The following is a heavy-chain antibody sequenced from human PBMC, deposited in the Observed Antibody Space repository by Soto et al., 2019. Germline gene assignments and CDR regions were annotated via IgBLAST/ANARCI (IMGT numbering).Heavy chain of an antibody. V-gene: IGHV3-7*05. Sequence: EVRLVESGGGLVQPGGSLRLSCAASGFTFSSDWMTWVRQAPGKGLEWVANIRKDGSKTSYLDSVRGRFTISRNNAQSSLYLQMDSLRAEDTALYYCARDVSRGTSSLYFEAFDIWGQGTMVTVSS. D-gene: IGHD6-13*01. J-gene: IGHJ3*02. CDR1: GFTFSSDW. CDR2: IRKDGSKT. CDR3: ARDVSRGTSSLYFEAFDI.